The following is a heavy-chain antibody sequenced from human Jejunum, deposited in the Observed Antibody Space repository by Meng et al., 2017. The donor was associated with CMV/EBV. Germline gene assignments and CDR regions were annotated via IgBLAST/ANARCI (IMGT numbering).Heavy chain of an antibody. J-gene: IGHJ4*02. D-gene: IGHD3-3*01. CDR2: IRDDESNK. CDR1: GFTFSSYG. CDR3: AKRSEWPSTSNYFDY. V-gene: IGHV3-30*02. Sequence: GFTFSSYGMHWVRQAPGKGLEWVAFIRDDESNKYYRDSVKGRFTISRDNSKSTLYLQMNSLRAEDTAVYYCAKRSEWPSTSNYFDYWGQGTLVTVSS.